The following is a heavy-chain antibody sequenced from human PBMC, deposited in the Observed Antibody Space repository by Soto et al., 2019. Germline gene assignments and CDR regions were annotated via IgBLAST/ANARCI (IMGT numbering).Heavy chain of an antibody. CDR2: IRPDGSAK. V-gene: IGHV3-7*01. CDR3: AEVDGP. Sequence: GGSLRLSWATSGFTFSTSWMAWVRQAPGKGLGWVASIRPDGSAKYYVDSVKGRFTISRGNAKNSLSLQMNSLRGDDTALYYCAEVDGPWGQGTMVTVSS. CDR1: GFTFSTSW. J-gene: IGHJ3*01. D-gene: IGHD1-26*01.